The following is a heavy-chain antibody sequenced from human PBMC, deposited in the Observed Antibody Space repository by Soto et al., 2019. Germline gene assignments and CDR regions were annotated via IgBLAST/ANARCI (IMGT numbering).Heavy chain of an antibody. V-gene: IGHV3-7*01. D-gene: IGHD3-22*01. CDR3: SRDRPVFITSGDAFDI. Sequence: GGSLRLSCAASGFTFSSYWMSWVRQAPGKGLEWVANIKQDGSEKYYVDSVKGRFTISRDNAKNSLYLQRNSLRAEDAAVYYCSRDRPVFITSGDAFDIWGQGTMVTVSS. CDR2: IKQDGSEK. J-gene: IGHJ3*02. CDR1: GFTFSSYW.